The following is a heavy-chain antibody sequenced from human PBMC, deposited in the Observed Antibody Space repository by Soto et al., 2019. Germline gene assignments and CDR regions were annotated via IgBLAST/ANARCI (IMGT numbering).Heavy chain of an antibody. CDR1: GGTFSSYA. CDR3: ARTSDYHYFDY. V-gene: IGHV1-46*01. J-gene: IGHJ4*02. Sequence: ASVKVSCKASGGTFSSYAISWVRQAPGQGLEWMGIINPSGGSTSYAQKFQGRVTMTRDTSTSTVYMELSSLRSEDTAVYYCARTSDYHYFDYWGQGTLVTVSS. D-gene: IGHD4-17*01. CDR2: INPSGGST.